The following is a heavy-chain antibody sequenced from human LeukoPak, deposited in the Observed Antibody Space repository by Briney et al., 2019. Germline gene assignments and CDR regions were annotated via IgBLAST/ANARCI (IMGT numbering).Heavy chain of an antibody. CDR3: LTVGGDNWFDP. V-gene: IGHV1-69*13. CDR1: GGTFSSYA. J-gene: IGHJ5*02. Sequence: GASVKVSCKASGGTFSSYAISWVRQAPGQGLEWMGGIIPIFGTANYAQKFQGRVTITADESTSTAYMELSSLRSEDTAVYYCLTVGGDNWFDPWGQRTLVTVSS. CDR2: IIPIFGTA. D-gene: IGHD4-23*01.